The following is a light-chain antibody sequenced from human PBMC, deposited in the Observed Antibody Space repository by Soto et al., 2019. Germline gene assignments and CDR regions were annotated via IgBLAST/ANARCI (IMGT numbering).Light chain of an antibody. CDR3: AAWNASVWV. J-gene: IGLJ3*02. V-gene: IGLV1-40*01. Sequence: QSVLTQPPSVSGAPGQRVTISCTGNSASIGAGYDVHWYQQLPGTAPRLLIYGNNNRPSGVPDRFSGSKSGTSASLAITGLQAEDEADYYCAAWNASVWVFGGGTKVTVL. CDR2: GNN. CDR1: SASIGAGYD.